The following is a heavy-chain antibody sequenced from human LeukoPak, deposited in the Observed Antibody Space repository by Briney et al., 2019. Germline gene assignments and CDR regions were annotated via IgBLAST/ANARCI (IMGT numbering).Heavy chain of an antibody. J-gene: IGHJ4*02. Sequence: GGSLRLSCAASGFTFSSYSMNWVRQAPGKGLEWVSYISSSSTIYYADSVKGRFTISRDNAKNSLYLQMNSLRAEDTAVYYCARDTGAVAGYYWGQGTLVTVSS. V-gene: IGHV3-48*01. CDR2: ISSSSTI. D-gene: IGHD6-19*01. CDR3: ARDTGAVAGYY. CDR1: GFTFSSYS.